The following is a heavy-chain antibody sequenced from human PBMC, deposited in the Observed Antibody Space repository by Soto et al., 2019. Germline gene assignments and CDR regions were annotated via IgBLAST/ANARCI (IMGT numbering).Heavy chain of an antibody. Sequence: QVQLVESGGGVVQPGRSLRLSCAASGFTFSSYGMHWVRQAPGKGLEGVAVIWYDGSNKYYADSVKGRFTISRDNSKNALYLQMNSLRAEDTAVYYCASALPRVVAATLGLDYWGQGTLVTVSS. V-gene: IGHV3-33*01. J-gene: IGHJ4*02. CDR1: GFTFSSYG. CDR3: ASALPRVVAATLGLDY. CDR2: IWYDGSNK. D-gene: IGHD2-15*01.